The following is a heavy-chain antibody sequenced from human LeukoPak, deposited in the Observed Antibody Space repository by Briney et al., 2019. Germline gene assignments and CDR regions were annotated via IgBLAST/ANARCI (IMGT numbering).Heavy chain of an antibody. J-gene: IGHJ4*02. CDR2: ISSDSTTI. V-gene: IGHV3-48*04. CDR3: ARGTGTYYY. Sequence: GGSLRLSCTGSGFTFGTFSMNWVRQAPGKGPEWISYISSDSTTIQYADSVKGRFITTRDNTKNSLYLQLSNLRVEDTALYYRARGTGTYYYWGQGALVSVSS. D-gene: IGHD1-26*01. CDR1: GFTFGTFS.